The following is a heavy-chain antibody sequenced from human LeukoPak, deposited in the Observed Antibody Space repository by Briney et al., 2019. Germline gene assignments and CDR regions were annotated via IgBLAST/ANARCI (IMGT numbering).Heavy chain of an antibody. CDR3: ARANPGVVPAAMVWDWLDP. D-gene: IGHD2-2*01. V-gene: IGHV4-31*03. Sequence: SETLSLTCTVSGGSISSGGYYWSWIRQHPGKGLEWIGYIYYSGSTYYNPSLKSRVTISVDTSKNQFSLKLSSVTAADTAVYYCARANPGVVPAAMVWDWLDPWGQGTLVTVSS. CDR1: GGSISSGGYY. CDR2: IYYSGST. J-gene: IGHJ5*02.